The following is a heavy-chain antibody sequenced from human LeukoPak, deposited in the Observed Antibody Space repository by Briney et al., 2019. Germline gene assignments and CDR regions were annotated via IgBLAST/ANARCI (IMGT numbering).Heavy chain of an antibody. J-gene: IGHJ5*02. CDR2: INPNSGGT. D-gene: IGHD6-13*01. V-gene: IGHV1-2*02. CDR3: ARESPYSSSWYPGFDP. CDR1: GYTFTGYY. Sequence: ASVKVSCKASGYTFTGYYMQWVRQAPGQGLEWMGWINPNSGGTNYAQKFQGRVTMTRDTSISTAYMELSRLRSDDTAVYYCARESPYSSSWYPGFDPWGQGTLVTVSS.